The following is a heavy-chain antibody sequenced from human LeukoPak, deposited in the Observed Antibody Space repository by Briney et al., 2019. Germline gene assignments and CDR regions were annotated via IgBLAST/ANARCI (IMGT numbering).Heavy chain of an antibody. Sequence: SETLSLTCTVSGGSTSTYYWSWIRQPPGKGLEWIGYIYYSGSTNSNPSLKSRVTISVDTSKNQFSLRLSSVTAADTAVYYCARRTYGSGSYYLDYWGQGTLVTVSS. V-gene: IGHV4-59*08. CDR3: ARRTYGSGSYYLDY. D-gene: IGHD3-10*01. CDR2: IYYSGST. CDR1: GGSTSTYY. J-gene: IGHJ4*02.